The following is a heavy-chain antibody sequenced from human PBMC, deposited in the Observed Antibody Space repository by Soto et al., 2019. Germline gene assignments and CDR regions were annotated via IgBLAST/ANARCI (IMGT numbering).Heavy chain of an antibody. J-gene: IGHJ6*02. Sequence: EVQLLESGGGLVQPGGSLRLSCAASGFTFSSYAMSWVRQAPGKGLEWVSYISTSGSNIYYADSVKGRFTISRDNAKNSLFLQMNSLRAEDTALYYCARDRNDFWSGYYKGNYYYYGMDVWGQGTTVTVSS. D-gene: IGHD3-3*01. V-gene: IGHV3-48*04. CDR2: ISTSGSNI. CDR3: ARDRNDFWSGYYKGNYYYYGMDV. CDR1: GFTFSSYA.